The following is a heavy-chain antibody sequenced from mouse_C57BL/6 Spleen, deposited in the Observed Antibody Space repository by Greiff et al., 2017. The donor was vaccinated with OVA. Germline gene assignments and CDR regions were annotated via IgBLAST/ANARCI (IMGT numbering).Heavy chain of an antibody. CDR2: IWWDDDK. J-gene: IGHJ2*01. CDR1: GFSLSTFGMG. Sequence: QVTLKECGPGILQPSQTLSLTCSFSGFSLSTFGMGVGWIRQPSGKGLEWLAHIWWDDDKYYNPALKSRLTISKETSKNQVFLKIANVDTADTATYYCARSGQLGRGYFDYWGQGTTLTVSS. V-gene: IGHV8-8*01. D-gene: IGHD4-1*02. CDR3: ARSGQLGRGYFDY.